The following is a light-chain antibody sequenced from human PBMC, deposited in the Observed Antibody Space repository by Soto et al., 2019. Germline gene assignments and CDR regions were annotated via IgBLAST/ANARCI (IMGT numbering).Light chain of an antibody. J-gene: IGLJ2*01. Sequence: QSALTQPASVSGSLGQSITISCTGTSSDVGGYNYVSWYQQYPGKAPKLMIYDVSNRPSGVSNRFSGSKSANTASLTISGLPAEDEADYYCSSYTGSSTYVLFGGGTKLTVL. CDR3: SSYTGSSTYVL. CDR1: SSDVGGYNY. CDR2: DVS. V-gene: IGLV2-14*01.